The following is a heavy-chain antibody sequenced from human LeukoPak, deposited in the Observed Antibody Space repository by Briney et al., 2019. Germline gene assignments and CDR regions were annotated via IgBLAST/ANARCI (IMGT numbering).Heavy chain of an antibody. CDR3: AREITWEVTPI. D-gene: IGHD3-16*01. Sequence: GGSLRLSCAASGFTFSSDAMSWVRQAPGKGLEWVSAISGSGGSTYYADSVKGRFTISRDNSKNTLYLQMNSLRTEDTAVYYCAREITWEVTPIWGQGTMVTVSS. V-gene: IGHV3-23*01. CDR1: GFTFSSDA. CDR2: ISGSGGST. J-gene: IGHJ3*02.